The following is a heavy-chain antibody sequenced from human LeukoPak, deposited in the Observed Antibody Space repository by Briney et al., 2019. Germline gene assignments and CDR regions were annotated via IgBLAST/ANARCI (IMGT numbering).Heavy chain of an antibody. V-gene: IGHV1-69*05. J-gene: IGHJ3*02. D-gene: IGHD4-17*01. CDR3: ARATPTVGGAFDI. CDR1: GGTFSNYA. Sequence: SVKVSCKASGGTFSNYAISWVRQAPGQGLEWMGRIIPIFGTANYAQKFQGRVTITTDESTSTAYMELSSLRSEDAAVYYCARATPTVGGAFDIWGQGTMVTVSS. CDR2: IIPIFGTA.